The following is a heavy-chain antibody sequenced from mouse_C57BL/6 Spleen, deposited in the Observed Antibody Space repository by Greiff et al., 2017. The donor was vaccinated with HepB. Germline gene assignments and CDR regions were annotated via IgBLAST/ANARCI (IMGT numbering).Heavy chain of an antibody. CDR1: GYTFTSYW. CDR3: ASPYDYGSGVFAY. CDR2: IDPSDSET. V-gene: IGHV1-52*01. Sequence: VQLQQSGAELVRPGSSVKLSCKASGYTFTSYWMHWVKQRPIQGLEWIGNIDPSDSETHYNQKFKDKATLTVDKSSSTAYMQLSSLTSEDSAVYYCASPYDYGSGVFAYWGQGTLVTVSA. J-gene: IGHJ3*01. D-gene: IGHD1-1*01.